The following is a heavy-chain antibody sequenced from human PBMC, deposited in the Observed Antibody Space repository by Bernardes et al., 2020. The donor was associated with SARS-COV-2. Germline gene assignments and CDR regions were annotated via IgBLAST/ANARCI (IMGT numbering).Heavy chain of an antibody. V-gene: IGHV3-33*01. J-gene: IGHJ4*02. Sequence: GGSLRLSCAASGFSFSKYGMHWVRQAPGKGLEWVAFISSGGSPTYCIDSLKGRFTVSRDDSQNTLFLHMSSLRADDTAVYYCARDGSNYDIDYWGRGTLVTVSS. CDR2: ISSGGSPT. CDR1: GFSFSKYG. D-gene: IGHD3-9*01. CDR3: ARDGSNYDIDY.